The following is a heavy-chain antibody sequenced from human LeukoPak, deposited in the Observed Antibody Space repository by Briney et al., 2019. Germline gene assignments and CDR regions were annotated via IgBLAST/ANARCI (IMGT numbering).Heavy chain of an antibody. J-gene: IGHJ4*02. CDR2: INTYNGDT. Sequence: ASVKVSCKASGYTFTHYGITWVRQAPGQGLAWMGWINTYNGDTKCAQKLQDRVTMTTDTSTSTAFMELRSLRSDDSAVYYCARGIRSPLFDYWGLGTLVTVSP. V-gene: IGHV1-18*01. CDR3: ARGIRSPLFDY. CDR1: GYTFTHYG. D-gene: IGHD3-16*01.